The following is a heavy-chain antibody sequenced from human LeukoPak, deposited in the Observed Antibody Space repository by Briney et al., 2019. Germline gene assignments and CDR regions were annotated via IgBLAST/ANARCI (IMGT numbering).Heavy chain of an antibody. CDR3: ARIGAYYDLDY. Sequence: GGSLRLSCAASGFTVSSNYMNWVCQAPGKGLEWVSVIYSGGSTYYADSVKGRFTISRDNAKNSLYLQMNSLRAEDTAVYYCARIGAYYDLDYWGQGTLVTVSS. CDR1: GFTVSSNY. J-gene: IGHJ4*02. V-gene: IGHV3-66*01. CDR2: IYSGGST. D-gene: IGHD3-22*01.